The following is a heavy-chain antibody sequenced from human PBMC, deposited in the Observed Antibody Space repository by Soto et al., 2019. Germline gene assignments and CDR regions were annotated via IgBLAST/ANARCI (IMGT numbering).Heavy chain of an antibody. D-gene: IGHD6-6*01. V-gene: IGHV1-69*01. Sequence: QVQLVQSGAEVKKPGSSVKVSCKASGGTFSSYAISWVRQAPGQGLEWMGGIIPIFGTANYAQKFQGRVTITADESTSTAYMELSSLRSENTAVYYCAGVAGGSSAASAFDIWVEGTMVTVAS. J-gene: IGHJ3*02. CDR1: GGTFSSYA. CDR2: IIPIFGTA. CDR3: AGVAGGSSAASAFDI.